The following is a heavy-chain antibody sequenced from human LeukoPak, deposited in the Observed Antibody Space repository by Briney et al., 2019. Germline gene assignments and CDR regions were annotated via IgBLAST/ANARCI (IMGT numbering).Heavy chain of an antibody. CDR3: ASIRDTAMEIDY. Sequence: SETLSLTCAVSGGSISSSNWWSWVRQPPGKGLEWIGEIYHSGSTNYNPSLKSRVTISVDTSKNQFSLKLSSVTAADTAVYYCASIRDTAMEIDYWGQGTLVTVSS. J-gene: IGHJ4*02. V-gene: IGHV4-4*02. D-gene: IGHD5-18*01. CDR1: GGSISSSNW. CDR2: IYHSGST.